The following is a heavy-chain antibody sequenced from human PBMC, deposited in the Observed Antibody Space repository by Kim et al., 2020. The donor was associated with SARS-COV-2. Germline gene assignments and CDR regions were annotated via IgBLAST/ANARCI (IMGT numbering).Heavy chain of an antibody. Sequence: SETLSLTCTVSGGSISSGDYYWSCIRQPPGKGLEWIGYIYYSGSTYYNPSLKSRVTISVDTSKNQFSLKLSSVTAADTAVYYCARENDSSGYSPGYWGQGTLVTVSS. CDR2: IYYSGST. V-gene: IGHV4-30-4*01. D-gene: IGHD3-22*01. J-gene: IGHJ4*02. CDR1: GGSISSGDYY. CDR3: ARENDSSGYSPGY.